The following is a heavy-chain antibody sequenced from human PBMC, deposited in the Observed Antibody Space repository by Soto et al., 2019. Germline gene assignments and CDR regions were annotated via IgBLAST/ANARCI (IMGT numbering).Heavy chain of an antibody. CDR3: AKRAPSGIVEVVAATGYYFDY. V-gene: IGHV3-23*01. CDR1: GFTFSSYA. Sequence: GGSLRLSCAASGFTFSSYAMSWVRQAPGKGLEWVSAISGSGGSTYYADSVKGRFTISRDNSKNTLYLQMNSLRAEDTAVYYCAKRAPSGIVEVVAATGYYFDYWGQGTLVTVSS. J-gene: IGHJ4*02. D-gene: IGHD2-15*01. CDR2: ISGSGGST.